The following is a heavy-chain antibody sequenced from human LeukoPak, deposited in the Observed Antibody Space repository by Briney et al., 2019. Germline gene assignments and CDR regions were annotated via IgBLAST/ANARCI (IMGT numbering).Heavy chain of an antibody. CDR1: GGSISSYY. CDR2: IYYSGST. J-gene: IGHJ3*02. D-gene: IGHD3-10*01. CDR3: ARVYGTDAFDI. Sequence: SETLSLTCTVSGGSISSYYWSWIRQPPGKGLEWIGYIYYSGSTNYNPSLKSRVTISVDTSENQFSLKLSSVTAADTAVYYCARVYGTDAFDIWGQGTMVTVSS. V-gene: IGHV4-59*01.